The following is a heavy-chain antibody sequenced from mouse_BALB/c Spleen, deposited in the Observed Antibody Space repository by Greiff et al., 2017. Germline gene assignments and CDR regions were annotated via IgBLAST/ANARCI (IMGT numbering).Heavy chain of an antibody. CDR2: IWRGGST. CDR1: GFSLTSYG. D-gene: IGHD2-1*01. Sequence: QVQLQQSGPSLVQPSQSLSITCTVSGFSLTSYGVHWVRQSPGKGLEWLGEIWRGGSTDYNAAFMSRLSITKDNSKSQVFFKMNSLQADDTAIYYCAKGEDYYGNFFAYWGQGTLVTVSA. CDR3: AKGEDYYGNFFAY. J-gene: IGHJ3*01. V-gene: IGHV2-5-1*01.